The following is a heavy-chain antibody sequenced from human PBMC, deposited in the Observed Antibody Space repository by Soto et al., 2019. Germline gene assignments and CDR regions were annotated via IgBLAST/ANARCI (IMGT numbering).Heavy chain of an antibody. V-gene: IGHV1-69*01. CDR2: IIPIFGTA. CDR3: ARVAAWSDSSGYYRWFDP. CDR1: GGTFSSYA. J-gene: IGHJ5*02. D-gene: IGHD3-22*01. Sequence: QVQLVQSGAEVKKPGSSVKVSCKASGGTFSSYAISWVRQAPGQGLEWMGGIIPIFGTANYAQKFQGRVTITADESTSTAYMELSSLRSEDTAVYYCARVAAWSDSSGYYRWFDPWGQGTLVTVSS.